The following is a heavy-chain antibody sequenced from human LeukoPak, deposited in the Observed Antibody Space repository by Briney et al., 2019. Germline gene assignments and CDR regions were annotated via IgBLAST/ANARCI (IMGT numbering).Heavy chain of an antibody. Sequence: ASVKVSCKASGYTFTGYYMHWVRQAPGQGLEWMGWINPNSGGTNYAQKFQGRVTMTRDTSISTAYMELSRLRSDDTAVYYCARDFMGVWLWFDPWGQGTLVTVSS. CDR2: INPNSGGT. D-gene: IGHD5-24*01. CDR3: ARDFMGVWLWFDP. V-gene: IGHV1-2*02. J-gene: IGHJ5*02. CDR1: GYTFTGYY.